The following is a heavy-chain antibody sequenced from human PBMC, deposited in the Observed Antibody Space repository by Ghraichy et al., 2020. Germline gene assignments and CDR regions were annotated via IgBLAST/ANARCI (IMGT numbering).Heavy chain of an antibody. CDR2: IRSKANSYAT. CDR1: GFTFSGSA. CDR3: TRLAWFREPSDYYYYGMDV. V-gene: IGHV3-73*01. J-gene: IGHJ6*02. D-gene: IGHD3-10*01. Sequence: GGSLRLSCAASGFTFSGSAMHWVRQASGKGLEWVGRIRSKANSYATAYSASVKGRFTISRDDSKNTAYLQMNSLKTEDTAVYYCTRLAWFREPSDYYYYGMDVWGQGTTVTVSS.